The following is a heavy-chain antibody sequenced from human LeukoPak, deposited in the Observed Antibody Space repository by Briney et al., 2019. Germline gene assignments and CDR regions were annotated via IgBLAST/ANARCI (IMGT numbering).Heavy chain of an antibody. J-gene: IGHJ6*02. CDR2: IIPILGIA. CDR3: ARDYYGSGSIYYYYYGMDV. D-gene: IGHD3-10*01. CDR1: VGTFSSYA. Sequence: ASVKVSCKASVGTFSSYAISWVRQAPGQGLEWMGRIIPILGIANYAQKFQGRVTITADKSTSTAYMELSSLRSEDTAVYYCARDYYGSGSIYYYYYGMDVWGQGTTVTVSS. V-gene: IGHV1-69*04.